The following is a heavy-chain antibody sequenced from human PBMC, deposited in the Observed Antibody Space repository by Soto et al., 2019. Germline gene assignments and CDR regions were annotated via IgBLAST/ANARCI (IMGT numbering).Heavy chain of an antibody. CDR1: GYTFTSYG. V-gene: IGHV1-18*01. CDR2: ISAYNGNT. CDR3: ARDAQGVFLHY. D-gene: IGHD3-16*01. J-gene: IGHJ4*02. Sequence: QVQLVQSGAEVKKPGASVKVSCKASGYTFTSYGISWVRQAPGQGLEWMGWISAYNGNTNYAQKLQGRVNITTDTHTSTAYMELRSVRFAATAVYNCARDAQGVFLHYWGQGTLVTVSS.